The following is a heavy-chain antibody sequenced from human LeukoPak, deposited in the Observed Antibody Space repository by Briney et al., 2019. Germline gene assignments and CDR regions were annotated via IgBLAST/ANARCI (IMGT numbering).Heavy chain of an antibody. CDR1: GGTFSSYA. D-gene: IGHD4-17*01. J-gene: IGHJ4*02. CDR2: IIPIFGTA. Sequence: SVKVSCKASGGTFSSYAISWVRQAPGQGLEWMGGIIPIFGTANYAQKFQGRVTITADESTSTAYMELSSLRSEDTAVCYCARGPDYGDCILDYWGQGTLVTVSS. CDR3: ARGPDYGDCILDY. V-gene: IGHV1-69*13.